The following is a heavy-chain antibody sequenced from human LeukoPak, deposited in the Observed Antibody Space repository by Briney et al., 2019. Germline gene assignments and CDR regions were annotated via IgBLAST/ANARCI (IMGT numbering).Heavy chain of an antibody. CDR2: IGTAGDT. CDR1: GFTFSSYD. CDR3: GRDFGARGWFDY. D-gene: IGHD6-19*01. Sequence: GGSLRLSCAASGFTFSSYDMHWVRQATGKGLEWVSAIGTAGDTYYPGSVKGRFTISRENAKNSLYLQMNSLRAEDTAVYYCGRDFGARGWFDYWGQGTLVTVSS. J-gene: IGHJ4*02. V-gene: IGHV3-13*01.